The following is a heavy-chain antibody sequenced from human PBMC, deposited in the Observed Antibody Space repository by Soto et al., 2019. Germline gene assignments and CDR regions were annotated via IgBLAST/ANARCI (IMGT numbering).Heavy chain of an antibody. CDR1: GFTFSDYY. CDR3: ARLLWFGELLSDAFDI. CDR2: ISSSGSTI. J-gene: IGHJ3*02. D-gene: IGHD3-10*01. V-gene: IGHV3-11*01. Sequence: QVQLVESGGGLVKPGGSLRLSCAASGFTFSDYYMSWIRQAPEKGLEWVSYISSSGSTIYYADSVKGRFTISRDNAKNSVYLQMNSLRAEDTAVYYCARLLWFGELLSDAFDIGGQGTMVTVSS.